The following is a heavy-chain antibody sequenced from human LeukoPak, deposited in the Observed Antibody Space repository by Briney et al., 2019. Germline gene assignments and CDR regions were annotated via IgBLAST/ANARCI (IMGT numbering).Heavy chain of an antibody. V-gene: IGHV1-8*01. J-gene: IGHJ3*02. CDR1: GYTFTNSD. CDR2: MNPKSGKT. Sequence: ASVKVSCKSSGYTFTNSDINWLRQATGQGPEWMGWMNPKSGKTGYAQKFQGRLIMTSNTSVTTAYMELSSLRFEDTAVYYCARGASRSYHDNDAFDIWGQGTMVTVSS. CDR3: ARGASRSYHDNDAFDI. D-gene: IGHD3-10*01.